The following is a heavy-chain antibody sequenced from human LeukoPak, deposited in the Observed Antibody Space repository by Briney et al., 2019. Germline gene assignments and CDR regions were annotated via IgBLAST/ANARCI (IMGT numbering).Heavy chain of an antibody. CDR2: IIPILGIA. V-gene: IGHV1-69*04. J-gene: IGHJ4*02. CDR1: GYTFTGYD. CDR3: ARDPKLERRPDY. D-gene: IGHD1-1*01. Sequence: ASVKVSCKASGYTFTGYDIYWLRQAPGQGLEWMGRIIPILGIANYAQKFQGRVTITADKSTSTAYMELSSLRSEDTAVYYCARDPKLERRPDYWGQGTLVTVSS.